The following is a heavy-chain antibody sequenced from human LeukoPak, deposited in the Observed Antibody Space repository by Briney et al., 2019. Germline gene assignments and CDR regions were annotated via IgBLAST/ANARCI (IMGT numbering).Heavy chain of an antibody. V-gene: IGHV3-23*01. D-gene: IGHD3-10*01. Sequence: PGGSLRLSCATSRFIFSNYAMTWVRQAPGKGLEWVSGISGSGGTTYYADSVKGRFTISRDNSKNTLFLQMNSLRAEDTAVYYCASNYGSGGDYYFDYWGQGTLVTVSS. CDR1: RFIFSNYA. CDR3: ASNYGSGGDYYFDY. CDR2: ISGSGGTT. J-gene: IGHJ4*02.